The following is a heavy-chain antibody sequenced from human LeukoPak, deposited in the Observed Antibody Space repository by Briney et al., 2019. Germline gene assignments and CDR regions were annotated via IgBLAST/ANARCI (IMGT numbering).Heavy chain of an antibody. CDR3: ARVTVVIAAFDI. CDR2: IIPIFGTA. V-gene: IGHV1-69*01. Sequence: ASVKVSCKASGGTFSSYAISWVRQAPGQGLEWMGGIIPIFGTANYAQRFQGRVTITADESTSTAHMELSSLRSEDTAVYYCARVTVVIAAFDIWGQGTMVTVSS. J-gene: IGHJ3*02. CDR1: GGTFSSYA. D-gene: IGHD2-21*01.